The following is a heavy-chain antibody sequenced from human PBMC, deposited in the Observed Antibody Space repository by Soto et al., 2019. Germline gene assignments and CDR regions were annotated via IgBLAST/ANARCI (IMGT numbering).Heavy chain of an antibody. J-gene: IGHJ3*02. Sequence: QVQLVQSGAEVKKPGSSVKVSCKASGGTFSSYTIGWVRQAPGQGLEWMGRIIPILGIANYAQKFQGRVTITADKSTSTAYMELSSLRSEDTAVYYCARDIALDIVVVPAESDAFDIWGQGTMVTVSS. CDR2: IIPILGIA. V-gene: IGHV1-69*08. D-gene: IGHD2-2*03. CDR1: GGTFSSYT. CDR3: ARDIALDIVVVPAESDAFDI.